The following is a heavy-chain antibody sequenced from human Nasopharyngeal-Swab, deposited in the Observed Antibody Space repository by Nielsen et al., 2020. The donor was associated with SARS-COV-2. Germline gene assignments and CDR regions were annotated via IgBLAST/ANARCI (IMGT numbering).Heavy chain of an antibody. CDR1: GFAFYYYS. Sequence: SLKISCAASGFAFYYYSMHFFLPSPGHGPQRLSGISWNSDSIGYADSVKGRFTISRDNAKNSLYLQMNSLRAEDTALYYCANIPARGAIDIGGQGTMVTVSS. D-gene: IGHD2-2*01. CDR2: ISWNSDSI. V-gene: IGHV3-9*01. J-gene: IGHJ3*02. CDR3: ANIPARGAIDI.